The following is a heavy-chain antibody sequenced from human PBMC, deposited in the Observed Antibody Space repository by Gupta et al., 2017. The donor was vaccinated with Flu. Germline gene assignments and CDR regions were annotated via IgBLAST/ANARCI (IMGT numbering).Heavy chain of an antibody. CDR1: GDSISSYC. D-gene: IGHD2-21*01. CDR2: ACSTAIT. V-gene: IGHV4-59*01. J-gene: IGHJ6*02. CDR3: AREPYGGDYYYNGMDV. Sequence: QVQLQESGPGLVKPLETLSLNCTVSGDSISSYCWSWIRQPPGKGLEWIGSACSTAITKYSPSLKSRVTISVDTSKKEFSLNLTSVTTADTAVYYCAREPYGGDYYYNGMDVWGQGTTVTVSS.